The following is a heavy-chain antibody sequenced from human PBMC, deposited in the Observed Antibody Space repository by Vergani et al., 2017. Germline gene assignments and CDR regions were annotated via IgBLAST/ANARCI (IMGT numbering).Heavy chain of an antibody. Sequence: EVQLVPSGAEVKTPGESLTISCKGSGYSFTSYWIGWVRQMPGKGLEWMGIIYPGDSDTRYSPSFQGQVTISADKSISTAYLQWSSLKASDTAMYYCARQGVLLWFGEDRYFDLWGRGTLVTVSS. CDR2: IYPGDSDT. J-gene: IGHJ2*01. D-gene: IGHD3-10*01. V-gene: IGHV5-51*01. CDR3: ARQGVLLWFGEDRYFDL. CDR1: GYSFTSYW.